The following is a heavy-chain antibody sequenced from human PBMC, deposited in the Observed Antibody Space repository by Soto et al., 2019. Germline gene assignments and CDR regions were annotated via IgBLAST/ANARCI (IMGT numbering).Heavy chain of an antibody. V-gene: IGHV4-4*02. CDR1: GVSISSSNW. CDR2: IYHSGST. Sequence: QVQLQESGPGLVKPSGTLSLTCAVSGVSISSSNWWSWVRQPPGKGLEWIGEIYHSGSTNYNPSLKRRVTISVDKSKNQFSLKLSSVTAADTAVYYCASLVRSYGSGNYRPDDYWGQGTLVTVSS. J-gene: IGHJ4*02. D-gene: IGHD3-10*01. CDR3: ASLVRSYGSGNYRPDDY.